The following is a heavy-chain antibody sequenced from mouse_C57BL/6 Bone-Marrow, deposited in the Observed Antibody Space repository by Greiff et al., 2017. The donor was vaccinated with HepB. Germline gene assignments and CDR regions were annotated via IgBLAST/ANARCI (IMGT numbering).Heavy chain of an antibody. CDR2: ISYDGSN. CDR1: GYSITSGYY. D-gene: IGHD1-1*01. Sequence: EVKLVESGPGLVKPSQSLSLTCSVTGYSITSGYYWNWIRQSPGNKLEWMGYISYDGSNNYNPSLKNRISITRDTSKNQFFLKLNSVTTEDTATYYCARGLLRYPFAYWGQGTLVTVSA. J-gene: IGHJ3*01. V-gene: IGHV3-6*01. CDR3: ARGLLRYPFAY.